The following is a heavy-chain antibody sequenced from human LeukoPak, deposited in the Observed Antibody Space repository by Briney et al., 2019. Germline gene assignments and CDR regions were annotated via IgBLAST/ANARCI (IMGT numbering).Heavy chain of an antibody. CDR1: GFTFSSYA. CDR2: ISGSGGST. D-gene: IGHD2-2*02. Sequence: GGSLRLSCAASGFTFSSYAMSWVRQAPGKGLERVSAISGSGGSTYYADSVKGRFTISRDNSKNTLYLQMNSLRAEDTAVYYCAKTSSLLPSMRPAAILHWGQGTLVTVSS. J-gene: IGHJ4*02. V-gene: IGHV3-23*01. CDR3: AKTSSLLPSMRPAAILH.